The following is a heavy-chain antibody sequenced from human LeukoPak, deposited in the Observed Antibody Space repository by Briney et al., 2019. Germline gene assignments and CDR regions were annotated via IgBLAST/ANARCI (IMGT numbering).Heavy chain of an antibody. V-gene: IGHV1-2*02. J-gene: IGHJ4*02. CDR1: GYTFTDYS. Sequence: GASVKVSCKASGYTFTDYSMHWVRQGQAPGQGLEWMGWINPNSGVTNYAQKFQGRVTLTRDTSISTVYMEMNRLTSDDTAVFYCARGRGNRWWGGSDYWGQGTLVTVSS. CDR3: ARGRGNRWWGGSDY. D-gene: IGHD2-15*01. CDR2: INPNSGVT.